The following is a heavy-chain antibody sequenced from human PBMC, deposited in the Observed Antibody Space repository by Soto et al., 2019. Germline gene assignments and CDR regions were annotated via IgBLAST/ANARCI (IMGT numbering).Heavy chain of an antibody. D-gene: IGHD6-6*01. J-gene: IGHJ4*02. Sequence: QVQLVQSGAEVKKPGASVKVSCKASGYTFTSYGISWVRQAPGQGLEWMGWISPYNGNTNYAQKLQGRVTMTTDTAKSTACVELRSLRPDDRAVYYCARDGEEQLGAQFGYMGQGTLVTVSS. CDR2: ISPYNGNT. V-gene: IGHV1-18*01. CDR3: ARDGEEQLGAQFGY. CDR1: GYTFTSYG.